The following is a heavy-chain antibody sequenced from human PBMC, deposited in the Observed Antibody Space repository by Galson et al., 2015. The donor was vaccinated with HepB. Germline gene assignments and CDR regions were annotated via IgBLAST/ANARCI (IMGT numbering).Heavy chain of an antibody. CDR1: GYSLTDYA. V-gene: IGHV7-4-1*02. J-gene: IGHJ4*02. D-gene: IGHD5-18*01. Sequence: SVKVSCKASGYSLTDYAMNWVRQAPGQGLEWMGWIDTNTGKPTYAQGFTGRFVFSLDTSVSTAFLQISSLKTGDTAVYYCARDAGGYPAYWGPGTLVTVSS. CDR2: IDTNTGKP. CDR3: ARDAGGYPAY.